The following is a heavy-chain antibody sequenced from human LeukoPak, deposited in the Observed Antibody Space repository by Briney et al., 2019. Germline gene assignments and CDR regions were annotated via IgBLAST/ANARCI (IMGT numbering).Heavy chain of an antibody. D-gene: IGHD3-22*01. Sequence: SQTLSLTCAISVDSVSINSAVWKWIRQSPSRGLEWLGRTYYMSKWYYHYAVSVKSRITINPDTSKNQFSLQLNSVTPEDTAFYYCAREDRSDTSGAYYEYGIHVWGQGTTVTVSS. CDR2: TYYMSKWYY. CDR3: AREDRSDTSGAYYEYGIHV. V-gene: IGHV6-1*01. J-gene: IGHJ6*02. CDR1: VDSVSINSAV.